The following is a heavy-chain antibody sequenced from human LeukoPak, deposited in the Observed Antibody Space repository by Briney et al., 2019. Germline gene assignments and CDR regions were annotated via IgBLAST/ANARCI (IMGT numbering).Heavy chain of an antibody. CDR1: GFTSNNYY. V-gene: IGHV3-7*03. CDR2: IRQDGGDR. J-gene: IGHJ5*01. D-gene: IGHD1-14*01. CDR3: ARAGVYNNNRYWFDS. Sequence: GGSLRLSCAASGFTSNNYYMGWVRQAPGKGLEWVANIRQDGGDRNYVDSVKGRLTISRDNVKNLMFLQMNSLRVEDTAVYYCARAGVYNNNRYWFDSWGQGPLVTVSS.